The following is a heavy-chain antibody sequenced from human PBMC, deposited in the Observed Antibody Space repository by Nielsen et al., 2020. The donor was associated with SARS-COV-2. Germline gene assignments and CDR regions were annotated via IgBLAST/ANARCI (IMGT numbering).Heavy chain of an antibody. CDR1: GFTFSSYW. Sequence: GSLRLSCAASGFTFSSYWMSWVRQAPGKGLEWVANIKQDGSEKYYVDSVKGRFTISRDNAKNSLYLQMNSLRAEDTAVYYCARDCSSTSCYTGAAVDYWGQGTLVTVSS. CDR2: IKQDGSEK. J-gene: IGHJ4*02. V-gene: IGHV3-7*05. CDR3: ARDCSSTSCYTGAAVDY. D-gene: IGHD2-2*02.